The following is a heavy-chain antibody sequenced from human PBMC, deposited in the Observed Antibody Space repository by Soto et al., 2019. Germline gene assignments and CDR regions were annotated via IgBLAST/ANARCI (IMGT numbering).Heavy chain of an antibody. CDR3: AKDDGFWSGYLDY. Sequence: PGGSLRLSCAASGFTFSSYAMHWVRQAPGKGLEYVSAISSNGGSTYYANSVKGRFTISRDNSKNTLYLQMNSLRAEDTAVYYCAKDDGFWSGYLDYWGQGTLVTVSS. V-gene: IGHV3-64*01. D-gene: IGHD3-3*01. CDR2: ISSNGGST. J-gene: IGHJ4*02. CDR1: GFTFSSYA.